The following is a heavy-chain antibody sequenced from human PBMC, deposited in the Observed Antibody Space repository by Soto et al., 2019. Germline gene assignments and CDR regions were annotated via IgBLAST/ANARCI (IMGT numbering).Heavy chain of an antibody. Sequence: QVQLVESGGGVVQPGRSLRLSCAASGFTFSSYGMHWVRQAPGKGLEWVAVIWYDGSNKYYADSVKGRFTISRDNSKNTLYLQMNSLRAKDTAVYYCARAPDTVTYFDYWGQGTLVTVSS. V-gene: IGHV3-33*01. CDR1: GFTFSSYG. J-gene: IGHJ4*02. CDR3: ARAPDTVTYFDY. D-gene: IGHD4-17*01. CDR2: IWYDGSNK.